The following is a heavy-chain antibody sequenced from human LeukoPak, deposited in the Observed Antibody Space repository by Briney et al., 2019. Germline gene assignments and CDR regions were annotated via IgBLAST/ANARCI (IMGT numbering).Heavy chain of an antibody. CDR1: GFTFDDYA. CDR2: INWDGGST. Sequence: GGSLRLSCAAPGFTFDDYAMSWVRQAPGKGLEGVSGINWDGGSTGYVDSVKGRFTISRDNAKNSLYLQMNSLRAEDTALYYCARSMYYYYMDVWGKGTTVTVSS. CDR3: ARSMYYYYMDV. J-gene: IGHJ6*03. V-gene: IGHV3-20*04.